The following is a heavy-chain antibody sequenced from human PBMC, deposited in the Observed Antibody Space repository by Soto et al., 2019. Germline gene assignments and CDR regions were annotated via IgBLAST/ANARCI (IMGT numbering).Heavy chain of an antibody. CDR1: GGTFSSYA. CDR2: IIPIFGNT. Sequence: ASVKVSCKASGGTFSSYAISWVRQAPGQGLEWMGGIIPIFGNTGYAQKFQGRVTMTRNTSISTAYMELSSLRSEDTAVYYCAIGLYYDFWSGYYTGLGYYYGMDVWGQGTTVTVSS. V-gene: IGHV1-8*02. J-gene: IGHJ6*02. D-gene: IGHD3-3*01. CDR3: AIGLYYDFWSGYYTGLGYYYGMDV.